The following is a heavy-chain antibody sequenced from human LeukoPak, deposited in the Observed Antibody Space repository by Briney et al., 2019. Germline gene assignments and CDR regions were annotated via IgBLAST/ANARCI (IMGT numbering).Heavy chain of an antibody. CDR2: INPNSGGT. D-gene: IGHD3-3*01. CDR1: GYTFTSYG. J-gene: IGHJ5*02. Sequence: GASVKVSCKASGYTFTSYGISWVRQAPGQGLEWMGWINPNSGGTNYAQKFQGRVTMTRDTSISTAYMELSRLRSDDTAVYYCANSSFITIFGVVIKAGWFDPWGQGTLVTVSS. CDR3: ANSSFITIFGVVIKAGWFDP. V-gene: IGHV1-2*02.